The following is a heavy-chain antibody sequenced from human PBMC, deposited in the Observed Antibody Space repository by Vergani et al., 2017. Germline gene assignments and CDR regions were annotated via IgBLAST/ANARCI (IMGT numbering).Heavy chain of an antibody. CDR1: GGTFSSYA. V-gene: IGHV1-69*12. CDR2: IIPIFGTA. CDR3: ASKGGTYYYGSGSYYNPPYYYGMDV. J-gene: IGHJ6*02. Sequence: QVQLVPSGAEVKKPGSSVKVSCKASGGTFSSYAISWVRQAPGQGLEWMGGIIPIFGTANYAQKFQGRVTITADESTSTAYMELSSLRSEDTAVYYCASKGGTYYYGSGSYYNPPYYYGMDVWGQGTTVTVSS. D-gene: IGHD3-10*01.